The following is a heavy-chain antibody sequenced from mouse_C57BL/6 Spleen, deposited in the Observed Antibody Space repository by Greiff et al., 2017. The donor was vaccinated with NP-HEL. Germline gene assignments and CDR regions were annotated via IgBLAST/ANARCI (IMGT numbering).Heavy chain of an antibody. Sequence: QVQLQQSGPELVKPGASVKISCKASGYAFSSSWMNWVKQRPGQGLEWIGRIYPGDGDTNYNGKFKGKATLTADKSSSTAYLQLSSLTSEDSAVYFCASSLTTVVATDFDVWGKGTTVTVSS. CDR1: GYAFSSSW. J-gene: IGHJ1*03. D-gene: IGHD1-1*01. CDR3: ASSLTTVVATDFDV. CDR2: IYPGDGDT. V-gene: IGHV1-82*01.